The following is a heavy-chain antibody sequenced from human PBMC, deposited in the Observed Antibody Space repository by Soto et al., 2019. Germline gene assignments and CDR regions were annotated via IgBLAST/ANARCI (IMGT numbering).Heavy chain of an antibody. CDR2: IYYSGST. CDR1: GGSVSSGSYY. CDR3: ARAAVAGTGGLIFDY. Sequence: SETLSLTCTVSGGSVSSGSYYWSWIRQPPGKGLEWIGYIYYSGSTNYNPSLKSRVTISVDTSKNQFSLKLSSVTAADTAVYYCARAAVAGTGGLIFDYWGQGTLVTVSS. V-gene: IGHV4-61*01. J-gene: IGHJ4*02. D-gene: IGHD6-19*01.